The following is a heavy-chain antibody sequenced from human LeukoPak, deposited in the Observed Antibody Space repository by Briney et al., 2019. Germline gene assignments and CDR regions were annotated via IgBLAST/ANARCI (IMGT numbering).Heavy chain of an antibody. J-gene: IGHJ5*02. CDR3: ARGPVYGSGISNDL. CDR2: IKQDGSEK. D-gene: IGHD3-10*01. Sequence: GGSLRLSCAASGFTFSSYWMSWVRQAPGKGLEWVANIKQDGSEKYYVDSVSGRFTISRDNAKDSLYLQMNSLRDEDTAVYYCARGPVYGSGISNDLWGQGILVTVSS. CDR1: GFTFSSYW. V-gene: IGHV3-7*04.